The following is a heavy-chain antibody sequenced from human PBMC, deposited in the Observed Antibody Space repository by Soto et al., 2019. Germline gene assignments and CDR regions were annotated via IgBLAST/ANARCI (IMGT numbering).Heavy chain of an antibody. J-gene: IGHJ5*02. CDR2: IYSGGST. D-gene: IGHD3-3*01. V-gene: IGHV3-66*01. CDR1: GFTVSSNY. Sequence: GGSLRLSCAASGFTVSSNYMSWVRQAPGKGLEWVSVIYSGGSTYYADSVKGRFTISRDNSKNTLYLQMNSLRAEDTAVYYCARADWDFPFAPWGQGTLVTVSS. CDR3: ARADWDFPFAP.